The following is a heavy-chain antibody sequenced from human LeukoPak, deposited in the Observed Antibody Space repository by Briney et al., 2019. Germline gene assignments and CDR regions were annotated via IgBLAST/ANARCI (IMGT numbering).Heavy chain of an antibody. Sequence: GGSLRLSCAASGFTFSSYWMSWVRQAPGKGQEWVANIKQDGSEKYYVDSVKGRFTISRDNAKNSLYLQMNSLRAEDTAVYYCARDGAMAYYDYWGQGTLVTVSS. D-gene: IGHD5-18*01. V-gene: IGHV3-7*01. CDR2: IKQDGSEK. CDR1: GFTFSSYW. J-gene: IGHJ4*02. CDR3: ARDGAMAYYDY.